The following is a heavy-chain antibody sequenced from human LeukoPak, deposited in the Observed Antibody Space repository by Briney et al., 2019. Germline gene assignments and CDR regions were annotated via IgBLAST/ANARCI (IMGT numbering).Heavy chain of an antibody. CDR3: AGGARYDFWTGSLDS. J-gene: IGHJ4*02. CDR1: GFSFSNYA. V-gene: IGHV3-23*01. Sequence: PGGSLRLSCAASGFSFSNYAMSWVRQAPGKGLDWVSVISGNGRSTYYADSVKGRFTISRDNSKNTLYLQMNSLRAEDTAVYYCAGGARYDFWTGSLDSWGQGTLVTLSS. D-gene: IGHD3-3*01. CDR2: ISGNGRST.